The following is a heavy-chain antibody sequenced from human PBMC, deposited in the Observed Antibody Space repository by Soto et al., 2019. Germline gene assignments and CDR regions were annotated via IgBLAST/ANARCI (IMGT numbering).Heavy chain of an antibody. Sequence: QVPLVQSGAEVKKPESSVKVSCKASGGTFSSYAISWVREAPGQGLEWMGGIIPIFGTANYAQKFQGRVTITADESTSTAYMELSSLRSEDTAVYSCARDLAAAGTYYYGMDVWGQGTTVTVSS. CDR2: IIPIFGTA. J-gene: IGHJ6*02. D-gene: IGHD6-13*01. CDR1: GGTFSSYA. V-gene: IGHV1-69*01. CDR3: ARDLAAAGTYYYGMDV.